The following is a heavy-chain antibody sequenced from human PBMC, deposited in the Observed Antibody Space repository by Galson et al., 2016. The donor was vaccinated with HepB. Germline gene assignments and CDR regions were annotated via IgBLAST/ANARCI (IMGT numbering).Heavy chain of an antibody. CDR2: ISGTGGRT. V-gene: IGHV3-23*01. CDR1: GFTFSTYA. D-gene: IGHD1-14*01. J-gene: IGHJ5*01. Sequence: SLRLSCAASGFTFSTYAMSWVRQAPGKGLEWVSGISGTGGRTYYADSVKGRFTISRDTSKKTLYLEMNSLRAEVTAIYYCARDGSTNRYNWFDSWGQGTLVTVSS. CDR3: ARDGSTNRYNWFDS.